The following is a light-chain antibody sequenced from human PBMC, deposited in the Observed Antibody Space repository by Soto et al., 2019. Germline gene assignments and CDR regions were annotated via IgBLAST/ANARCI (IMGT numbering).Light chain of an antibody. CDR1: SSDVGYYNL. J-gene: IGLJ1*01. CDR3: CSYAGSSTHG. CDR2: AVS. V-gene: IGLV2-23*02. Sequence: QSALTQPASVSGSPGPSITISCTGTSSDVGYYNLVSWYLQHPGKAPQLRISAVSKRPSGVSNRFSGSKSGNTASLTSAGRQAEDEADYYCCSYAGSSTHGFGTGTKRTVL.